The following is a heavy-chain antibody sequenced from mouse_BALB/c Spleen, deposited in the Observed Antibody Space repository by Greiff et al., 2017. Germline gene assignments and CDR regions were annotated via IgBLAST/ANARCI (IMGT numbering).Heavy chain of an antibody. V-gene: IGHV2-6-7*01. D-gene: IGHD2-1*01. Sequence: VQLKESGPGLVAPSQSLSITCTVSGFSLTGYGVNWVRQPPGKGLEWLGMIWGDGSTDYNSALKSRLSISKDNSKSQVFLKMNSLQTDDTARYYCARVPPLLYFDYWGQGTTLTVSS. CDR2: IWGDGST. J-gene: IGHJ2*01. CDR3: ARVPPLLYFDY. CDR1: GFSLTGYG.